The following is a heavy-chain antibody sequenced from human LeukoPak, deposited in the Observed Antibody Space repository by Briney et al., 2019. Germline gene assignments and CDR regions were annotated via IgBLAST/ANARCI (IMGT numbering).Heavy chain of an antibody. CDR3: ARAYYYDSSAAFDI. CDR2: INPNNGGT. V-gene: IGHV1-2*02. Sequence: ASVKVSCKASGYTFTGYYMHWVRQAPGQGLEWMGWINPNNGGTNYAQKFQGRVTMTRDTSISTAYMELSRLRSDDTAVYYCARAYYYDSSAAFDIWGQGTMVTVSS. D-gene: IGHD3-22*01. CDR1: GYTFTGYY. J-gene: IGHJ3*02.